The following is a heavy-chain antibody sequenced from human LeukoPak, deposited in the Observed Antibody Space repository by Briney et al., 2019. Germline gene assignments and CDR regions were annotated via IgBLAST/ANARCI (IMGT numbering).Heavy chain of an antibody. V-gene: IGHV3-74*01. CDR2: INTDGSST. CDR1: GFTFSSYW. CDR3: ARDDSWVDFWSGTQWIPFDY. J-gene: IGHJ4*02. Sequence: QSGGSLRLSCAASGFTFSSYWMHWVRQAPGKGLVWVSRINTDGSSTSYADSVKGRFTISRDNAKNTLYLQMNSLRAEDTAVYYCARDDSWVDFWSGTQWIPFDYWGQGTLVTVSS. D-gene: IGHD3-3*01.